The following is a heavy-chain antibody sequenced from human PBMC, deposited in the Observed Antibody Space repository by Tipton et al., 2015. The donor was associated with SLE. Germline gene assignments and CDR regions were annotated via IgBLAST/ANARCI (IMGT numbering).Heavy chain of an antibody. CDR3: TRDLGVVMEGWFDP. Sequence: TLSLTCTVSGGSVSSDYWSWIRQPPGKGLEWIGYIYYTGDTNYNPSLRSRVTISLDTSKNPFSLELSSVTAADTAVYYCTRDLGVVMEGWFDPWGQGTLVTVSS. CDR2: IYYTGDT. D-gene: IGHD2-8*01. CDR1: GGSVSSDY. J-gene: IGHJ5*02. V-gene: IGHV4-59*02.